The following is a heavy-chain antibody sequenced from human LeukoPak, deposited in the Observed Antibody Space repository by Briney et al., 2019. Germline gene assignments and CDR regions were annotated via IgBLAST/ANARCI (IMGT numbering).Heavy chain of an antibody. J-gene: IGHJ3*02. CDR1: GHTLTELS. CDR3: ATPTVVVVAASRAFDI. Sequence: ASVKVSCKVSGHTLTELSMHWVRQAPGKGLEWMGGFDPEDGETIYAQKFQGRVTMTEDTSTDTAYMELSSLRSEDTAVYYCATPTVVVVAASRAFDIWGQGTMVTVSS. V-gene: IGHV1-24*01. D-gene: IGHD2-15*01. CDR2: FDPEDGET.